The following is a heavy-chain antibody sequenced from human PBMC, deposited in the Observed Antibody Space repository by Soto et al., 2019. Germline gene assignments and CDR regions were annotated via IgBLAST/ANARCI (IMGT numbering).Heavy chain of an antibody. V-gene: IGHV3-23*01. CDR1: GFTFSSYA. CDR2: ISGSGGST. Sequence: LRLSCAASGFTFSSYAMSWVRQAPGKGLEWVSVISGSGGSTYYADSVKGRFTISRDNSKNTLYLQMNSLRAEDTAVYYCAKDGNPIPYLTGYYRLGWFDPWGQGTLVTVSS. CDR3: AKDGNPIPYLTGYYRLGWFDP. D-gene: IGHD3-9*01. J-gene: IGHJ5*02.